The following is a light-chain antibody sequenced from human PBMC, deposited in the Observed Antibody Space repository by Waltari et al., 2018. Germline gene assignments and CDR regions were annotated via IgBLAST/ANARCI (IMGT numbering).Light chain of an antibody. CDR3: QSYDRSLSGFV. J-gene: IGLJ1*01. CDR2: GNT. Sequence: HSVLTQPPSVSGAPGQRVTISCTGSGPNIGAGYDVHWYQQFPRAAPTRLIYGNTNRPSGVPDRFSGSRSGASASLAITGLQAEDEAYYFCQSYDRSLSGFVFGPGTRLTVL. CDR1: GPNIGAGYD. V-gene: IGLV1-40*03.